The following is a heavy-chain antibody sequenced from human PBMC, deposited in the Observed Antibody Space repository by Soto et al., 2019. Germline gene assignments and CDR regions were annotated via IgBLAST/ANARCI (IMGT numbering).Heavy chain of an antibody. CDR2: ISHSEST. V-gene: IGHV4-61*01. D-gene: IGHD3-16*01. CDR1: GGSVSTDSYF. J-gene: IGHJ4*03. CDR3: GGVRGGLNVAFGGPPGG. Sequence: SETLSLTCSVSGGSVSTDSYFWNWFRQPPGKGPEWIGHISHSESTHYNPSLRSRVNISLDTSKKQFSLNLTSVTASDTAMFFWGGVRGGLNVAFGGPPGGWGPGAPV.